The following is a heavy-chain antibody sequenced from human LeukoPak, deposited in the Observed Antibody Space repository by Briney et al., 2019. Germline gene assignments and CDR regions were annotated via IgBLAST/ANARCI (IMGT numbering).Heavy chain of an antibody. Sequence: SETLSLTCTVSGDSIRSYYWSWIRQPAGKGLEWIGRIDNSGSTNYNPSLKSRVTISVDKSKNQFSLKVSSVTAADTAVYYCARVAPSGYYYMDVWGKGTTVTVSS. V-gene: IGHV4-4*07. D-gene: IGHD6-25*01. CDR1: GDSIRSYY. J-gene: IGHJ6*03. CDR2: IDNSGST. CDR3: ARVAPSGYYYMDV.